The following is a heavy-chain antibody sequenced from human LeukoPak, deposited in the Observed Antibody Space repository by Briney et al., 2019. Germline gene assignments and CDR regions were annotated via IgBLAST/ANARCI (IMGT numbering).Heavy chain of an antibody. CDR2: ISYDGSEK. D-gene: IGHD3-22*01. V-gene: IGHV3-30-3*01. CDR1: GFTFSSYP. J-gene: IGHJ4*02. CDR3: AREGSSGYYPY. Sequence: GGSLRLSCVASGFTFSSYPMHWVRQAPGKGLEWVAVISYDGSEKHYADPVKGRFTISRDNSKNTLYLQMNSLRAEDTAAYYCAREGSSGYYPYWGQGILVTVSS.